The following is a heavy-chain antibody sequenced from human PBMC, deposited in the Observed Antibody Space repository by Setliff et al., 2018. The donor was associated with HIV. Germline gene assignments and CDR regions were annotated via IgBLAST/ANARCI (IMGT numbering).Heavy chain of an antibody. CDR2: INHSGST. J-gene: IGHJ6*02. CDR3: AKDFQWSTVNTPLNYQYGMDV. V-gene: IGHV4-34*01. Sequence: SETLSLTCAVYGGSFSGYYWSWIRQPPGKGLEWIGEINHSGSTNYNPSLKSRVTISVDTSRDQFSLQLTSVTAADTAVYYCAKDFQWSTVNTPLNYQYGMDVWGQGTTVTVSS. D-gene: IGHD4-17*01. CDR1: GGSFSGYY.